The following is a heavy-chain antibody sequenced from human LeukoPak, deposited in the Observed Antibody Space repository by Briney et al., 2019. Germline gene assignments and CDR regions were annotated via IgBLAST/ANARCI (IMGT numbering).Heavy chain of an antibody. CDR1: GYSFTSYW. D-gene: IGHD3-3*01. CDR3: ARRGRRFLEWPTYFDY. J-gene: IGHJ4*02. CDR2: IYPGDSDT. V-gene: IGHV5-51*01. Sequence: GESLKISCKGSGYSFTSYWIGWVRQMPGKGLEGMGIIYPGDSDTRYSPSFQGQVTISADKSISTAYLQWSSLKASDTAMYYRARRGRRFLEWPTYFDYWGQGTLVTVSS.